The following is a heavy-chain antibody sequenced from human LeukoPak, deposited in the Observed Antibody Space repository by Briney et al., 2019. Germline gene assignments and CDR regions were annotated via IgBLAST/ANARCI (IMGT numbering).Heavy chain of an antibody. CDR2: ISYDGSMK. CDR1: GFTFSSYG. Sequence: GGSPRLSCAASGFTFSSYGMNWARQAPGKGLEWVAVISYDGSMKYYADSVKGRFTISRDNSKNTLYLQMNSLRAEDTAVYYCAKDFRGYNYGYCFDYWGQGTLVTVSS. V-gene: IGHV3-30*18. J-gene: IGHJ4*02. D-gene: IGHD5-18*01. CDR3: AKDFRGYNYGYCFDY.